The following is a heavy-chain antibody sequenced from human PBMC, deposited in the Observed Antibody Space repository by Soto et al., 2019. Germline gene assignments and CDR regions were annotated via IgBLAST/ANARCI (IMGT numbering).Heavy chain of an antibody. Sequence: EVQLVESGGGLVKPGGSLRLSCAASGFTFSSYSMNWVRQAPGKGLEWVSSISSSSSYIYYADSVKGRFTISRDNAKNSLYLQRNSLRAEDTAVDYCARWGGSYYDYSYGMDVWGQGTTVTVSS. CDR1: GFTFSSYS. CDR2: ISSSSSYI. D-gene: IGHD1-26*01. J-gene: IGHJ6*02. CDR3: ARWGGSYYDYSYGMDV. V-gene: IGHV3-21*01.